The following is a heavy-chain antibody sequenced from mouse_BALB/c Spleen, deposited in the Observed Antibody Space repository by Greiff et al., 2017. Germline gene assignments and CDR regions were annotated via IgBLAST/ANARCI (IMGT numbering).Heavy chain of an antibody. CDR1: GFTFSSYT. Sequence: EVMLVESGGGLVQPGGSLKLSCAASGFTFSSYTMSWVRQTPEKRLEWVAYISNGGGSTYYPDTVKGRFTISRDNAKNTLYLQMSSLKSEDTAMYYCARQATATFAYWGQGLWSLSLQ. D-gene: IGHD1-2*01. V-gene: IGHV5-12-2*01. CDR2: ISNGGGST. J-gene: IGHJ3*01. CDR3: ARQATATFAY.